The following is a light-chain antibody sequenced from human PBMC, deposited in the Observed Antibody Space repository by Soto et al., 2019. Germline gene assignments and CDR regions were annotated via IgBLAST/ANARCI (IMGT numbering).Light chain of an antibody. Sequence: QSLLTQPASVSGSPGQSITISCTGTSSDIGGYNYVSWYQHHPGKAPKLIIYDVTNRPSGVSNPFSGSKSGTTASLTISAPQREYEAEYYRSSYTTSNSCQIVFGTGTKVTVL. CDR2: DVT. V-gene: IGLV2-14*03. CDR1: SSDIGGYNY. J-gene: IGLJ1*01. CDR3: SSYTTSNSCQIV.